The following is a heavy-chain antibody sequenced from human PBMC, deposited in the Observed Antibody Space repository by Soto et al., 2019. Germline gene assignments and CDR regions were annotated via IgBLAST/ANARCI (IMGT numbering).Heavy chain of an antibody. CDR2: ISISGDNT. J-gene: IGHJ4*02. D-gene: IGHD1-26*01. CDR3: AKTSGLIDKYWE. V-gene: IGHV3-23*01. Sequence: EVQLLESGGDLVQPGGSLRLSCAASGFTFSTYAMSWVRQAPGKGLEWVSSISISGDNTYYADSVRGRFTISRDNSKNTLYLQMNSLRAEDTALYYCAKTSGLIDKYWEWGQGTLVTVSS. CDR1: GFTFSTYA.